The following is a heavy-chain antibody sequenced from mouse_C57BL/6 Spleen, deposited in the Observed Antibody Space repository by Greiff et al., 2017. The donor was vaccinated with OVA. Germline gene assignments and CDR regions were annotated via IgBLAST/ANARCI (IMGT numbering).Heavy chain of an antibody. J-gene: IGHJ4*01. D-gene: IGHD1-1*01. V-gene: IGHV1-78*01. CDR1: GYTFTDHT. Sequence: LQESDAELVKPGASVKISCKASGYTFTDHTIPWMKQRPEQGLEWIGNIYPRDGSTKYNEKFKGKATLTADKSSSTAYIQLNSLTSKDSAVYFCDSYYGSRYYAMDYWGQGTSVTVSS. CDR2: IYPRDGST. CDR3: DSYYGSRYYAMDY.